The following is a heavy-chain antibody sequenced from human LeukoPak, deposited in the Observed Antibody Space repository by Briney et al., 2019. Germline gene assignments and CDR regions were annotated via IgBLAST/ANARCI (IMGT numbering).Heavy chain of an antibody. CDR3: ARDIAGFFDY. CDR1: GFTLSEFNY. D-gene: IGHD1-26*01. V-gene: IGHV3-11*06. CDR2: TSSDSSPT. J-gene: IGHJ4*02. Sequence: GGSLRLSCAASGFTLSEFNYMSWLRQAPGKGVGWLSYTSSDSSPTHYAGSVKGRFTISRDNAKNSLFLHMNSRRAEDTAVYYCARDIAGFFDYWGQGTLVTVSS.